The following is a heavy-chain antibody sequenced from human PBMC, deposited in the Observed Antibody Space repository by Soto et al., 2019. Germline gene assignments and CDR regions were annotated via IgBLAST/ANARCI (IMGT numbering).Heavy chain of an antibody. CDR2: ISSSGSTI. J-gene: IGHJ6*03. CDR3: ARGRVAIEWLRYNGDYMDV. CDR1: GFTFSDYY. D-gene: IGHD5-12*01. V-gene: IGHV3-11*01. Sequence: QVQLVESGGGLVKPGGSLRLSCAASGFTFSDYYMSWIRQAPGKGLEWVSYISSSGSTIYYADSVKGRFTISRDNAKNSRYLQMNRLRAEDTAVYDCARGRVAIEWLRYNGDYMDVWGKGTTVTVSS.